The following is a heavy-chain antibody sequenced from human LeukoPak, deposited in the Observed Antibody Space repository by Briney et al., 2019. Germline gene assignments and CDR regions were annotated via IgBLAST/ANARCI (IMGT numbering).Heavy chain of an antibody. D-gene: IGHD3-10*01. Sequence: SETLSLTCAVYGGSFSDYYWTWIRQPPGKGLEWIGEISQTGSTNYNPSLKSRVTISLDTSKNQFSLKLNSVTAADTALYYCARRQGRDSYYIVAYYFDYWGQGSLVTVSS. CDR1: GGSFSDYY. J-gene: IGHJ4*02. CDR3: ARRQGRDSYYIVAYYFDY. CDR2: ISQTGST. V-gene: IGHV4-34*01.